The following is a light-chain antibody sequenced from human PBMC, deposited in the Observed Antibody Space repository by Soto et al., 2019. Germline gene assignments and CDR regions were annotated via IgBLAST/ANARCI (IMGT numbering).Light chain of an antibody. CDR2: AAS. Sequence: DIQMTQSPSSLSASVGDRVTITCRASQTISSYLNWYQQKLGKAPKLLIYAASSLQSGVPSRFSGSGSGTEFTLTISSLQPEDFATYYCQQSYSTLTFGPGTKVDIK. CDR1: QTISSY. V-gene: IGKV1-39*01. J-gene: IGKJ3*01. CDR3: QQSYSTLT.